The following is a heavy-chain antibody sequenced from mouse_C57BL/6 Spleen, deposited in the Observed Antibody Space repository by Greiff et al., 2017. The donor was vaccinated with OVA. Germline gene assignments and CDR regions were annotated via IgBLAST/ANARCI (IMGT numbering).Heavy chain of an antibody. CDR1: GYTFTSYW. J-gene: IGHJ2*01. CDR2: INPSNGGT. V-gene: IGHV1-53*01. D-gene: IGHD2-4*01. Sequence: QVQLQQPGTELVKPGASVKLSCKASGYTFTSYWMHWVKQRPGQGLEWIGNINPSNGGTNYNEKFKSKATMTVDKSSSTAYMQLSSLTSEDSAVYYFAWDDYGEESYFDYWGQGTTLTVSS. CDR3: AWDDYGEESYFDY.